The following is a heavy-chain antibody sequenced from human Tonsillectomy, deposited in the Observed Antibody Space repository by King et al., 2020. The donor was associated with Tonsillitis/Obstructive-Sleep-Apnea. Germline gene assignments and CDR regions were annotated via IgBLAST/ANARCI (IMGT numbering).Heavy chain of an antibody. J-gene: IGHJ3*02. Sequence: VQLVESGAEVKKPGSSVKVSCKASGGTFSSYAISWVRQAPGQGLEWMGGIIPIFGTANYAQKFQGRVTITADESTSTAYMELSSLRSEDTAVYYCARARITIFGVSYNSDAFDIWGQGTRVTVSS. CDR2: IIPIFGTA. CDR3: ARARITIFGVSYNSDAFDI. D-gene: IGHD3-3*01. V-gene: IGHV1-69*01. CDR1: GGTFSSYA.